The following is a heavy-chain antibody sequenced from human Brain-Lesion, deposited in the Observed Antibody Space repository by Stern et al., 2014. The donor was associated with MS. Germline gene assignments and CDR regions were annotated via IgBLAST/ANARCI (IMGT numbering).Heavy chain of an antibody. J-gene: IGHJ6*02. CDR2: INPNTWGP. CDR1: GYIFTGYY. V-gene: IGHV1-2*02. Sequence: VQLVESGAEVKKPGASVKVSCKTSGYIFTGYYIHWVRQAPGQGLEWMDWINPNTWGPTDAKKFQGRVTMSRDTSISTAYVELSSLTSDDTAVYYCARDQRGITIFGVVTDYYYLGMDVWGQGTTVTVSS. D-gene: IGHD3-3*01. CDR3: ARDQRGITIFGVVTDYYYLGMDV.